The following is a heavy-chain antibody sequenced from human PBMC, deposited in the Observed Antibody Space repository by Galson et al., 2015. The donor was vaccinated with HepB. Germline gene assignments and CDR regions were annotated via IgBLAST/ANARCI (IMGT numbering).Heavy chain of an antibody. J-gene: IGHJ1*01. Sequence: SLRLSCAASGFTFSSYSMNWVRQAPGKGLEWVSSISSSSSYIYYADSVKGRFTISRDNAKNSLYLQMNSLRAEDTAVYYCARVYYDSSGYYYDEYFQHWGQGTLVTVSS. V-gene: IGHV3-21*01. CDR2: ISSSSSYI. CDR3: ARVYYDSSGYYYDEYFQH. D-gene: IGHD3-22*01. CDR1: GFTFSSYS.